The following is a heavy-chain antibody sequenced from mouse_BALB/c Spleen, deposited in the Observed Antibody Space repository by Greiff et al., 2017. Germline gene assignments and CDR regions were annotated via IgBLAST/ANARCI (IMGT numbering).Heavy chain of an antibody. CDR2: IWSGGST. V-gene: IGHV2-2*02. D-gene: IGHD1-1*01. CDR3: ARKGEGYYYGSRYFDV. J-gene: IGHJ1*01. Sequence: VQGVESGPGLVQPSQSLSITCTVSGFSLTSYGVHWVRQSPGKGLEWLGVIWSGGSTDYNAAFISRLSISKDNSKSQVFFKMNSLQANDTAIYYCARKGEGYYYGSRYFDVWGAGTTVTVSS. CDR1: GFSLTSYG.